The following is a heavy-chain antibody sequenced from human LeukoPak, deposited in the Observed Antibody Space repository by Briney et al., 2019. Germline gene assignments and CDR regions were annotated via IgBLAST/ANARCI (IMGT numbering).Heavy chain of an antibody. J-gene: IGHJ4*02. CDR1: GGSFSSYY. D-gene: IGHD3-22*01. Sequence: SETLSLTCTVSGGSFSSYYWSWIRQPPGKGLEWIGYIYYSGSTNYNPSLKSRVTISVDTSKNQFSLKLSSVTAADTAVYYCARHLYYYDSSGYYFDYWGQGTLVTVSS. V-gene: IGHV4-59*08. CDR3: ARHLYYYDSSGYYFDY. CDR2: IYYSGST.